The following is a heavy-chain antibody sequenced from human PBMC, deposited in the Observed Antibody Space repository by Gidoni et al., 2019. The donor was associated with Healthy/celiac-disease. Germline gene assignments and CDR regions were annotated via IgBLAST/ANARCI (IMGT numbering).Heavy chain of an antibody. D-gene: IGHD1-26*01. CDR3: AREGIVGARGDY. Sequence: QVQLVQSGAEVTKPGASVKVSCKASGYTFTSYYMHWVRQAPGQGREWMGIINPSGGSTSYAQKFQGRVTMTRDTSTSTVYMELSSLRSEDTAVYYCAREGIVGARGDYWGQGTLVTVSS. CDR1: GYTFTSYY. CDR2: INPSGGST. V-gene: IGHV1-46*03. J-gene: IGHJ4*02.